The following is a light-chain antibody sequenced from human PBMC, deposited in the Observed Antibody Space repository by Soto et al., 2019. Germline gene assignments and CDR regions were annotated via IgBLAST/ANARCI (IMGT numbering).Light chain of an antibody. CDR2: AAS. J-gene: IGKJ5*01. Sequence: DIQLTQSPSSLSASVGDRVTITCRVSQGISSYLNWYQQKPGKAPKLLIYAASSLQSGVPSRFSGSGSGTDFTLTISSLQPEDSATYYCQQSYSPPPITFGQGTRLEI. CDR1: QGISSY. V-gene: IGKV1-39*01. CDR3: QQSYSPPPIT.